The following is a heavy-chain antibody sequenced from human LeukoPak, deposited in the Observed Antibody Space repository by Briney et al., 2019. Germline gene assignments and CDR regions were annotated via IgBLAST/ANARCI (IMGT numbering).Heavy chain of an antibody. CDR3: ARHGGAAAAIDY. Sequence: SETLSLTCTVSGGFFSSSSYFWGWLRQPPGTGLEWIGSIYYSGTTYYNPSLKSRITISLATSKNQFSLKLSSVTAADTAVYYCARHGGAAAAIDYWGQGTLVTVSS. D-gene: IGHD6-13*01. V-gene: IGHV4-39*01. CDR1: GGFFSSSSYF. CDR2: IYYSGTT. J-gene: IGHJ4*02.